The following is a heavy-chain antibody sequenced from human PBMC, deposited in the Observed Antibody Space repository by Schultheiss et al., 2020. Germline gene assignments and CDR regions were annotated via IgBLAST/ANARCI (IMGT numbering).Heavy chain of an antibody. D-gene: IGHD3-10*01. CDR3: ARVMVRGVEFAFDI. V-gene: IGHV3-33*08. J-gene: IGHJ3*02. CDR1: GFTFSSYG. Sequence: GGSLRLSCAASGFTFSSYGMHWVRQAPGKGLEWVAVIWYDGSNKYYADSVKGRFTISRDNSKNTLYLQMNSLRAEDTAVYYCARVMVRGVEFAFDIWGQGTMVTVSS. CDR2: IWYDGSNK.